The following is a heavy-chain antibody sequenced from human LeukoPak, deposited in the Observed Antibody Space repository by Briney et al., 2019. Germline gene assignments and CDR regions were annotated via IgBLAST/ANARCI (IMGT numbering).Heavy chain of an antibody. V-gene: IGHV4-31*03. CDR3: ARDGPLRSYYYGMDV. Sequence: SQTLSLTCTVSGGSISSGGYYWSWIRQHPGMGLEWIGYIYYSGSTYYNPSLKSRVTISVDTSKNQFSLKLSSVTAADTAVYYCARDGPLRSYYYGMDVWGQGTTVTVSS. J-gene: IGHJ6*02. D-gene: IGHD3-3*01. CDR1: GGSISSGGYY. CDR2: IYYSGST.